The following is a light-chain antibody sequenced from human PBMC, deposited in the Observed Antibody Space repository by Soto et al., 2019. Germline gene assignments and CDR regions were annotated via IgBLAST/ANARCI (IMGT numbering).Light chain of an antibody. CDR1: QSVSSQ. Sequence: IVLPQSPATLSVSPWERATFSCRASQSVSSQLAWYQQKPGQAPRLPLYGASTRETGIPARFSGSGSGTEFTLTLRSRQSEHFAVYYWQQDNNWPRALTFGGGTKVDIK. J-gene: IGKJ4*01. CDR2: GAS. V-gene: IGKV3-15*01. CDR3: QQDNNWPRALT.